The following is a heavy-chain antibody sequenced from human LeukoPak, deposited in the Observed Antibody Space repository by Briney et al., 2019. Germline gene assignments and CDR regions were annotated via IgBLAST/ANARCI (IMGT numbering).Heavy chain of an antibody. CDR1: GYTFTGYY. J-gene: IGHJ5*02. CDR3: ARQCSDILTTRNWFDP. Sequence: ASVKVSCKASGYTFTGYYMHWVRQAPGQGLEWMGWINPNSGGTNYAQKFQGRVTMTRDTSISTAYMELSRLRSDDTAVYYCARQCSDILTTRNWFDPWGQGTLVTVSS. V-gene: IGHV1-2*02. D-gene: IGHD3-9*01. CDR2: INPNSGGT.